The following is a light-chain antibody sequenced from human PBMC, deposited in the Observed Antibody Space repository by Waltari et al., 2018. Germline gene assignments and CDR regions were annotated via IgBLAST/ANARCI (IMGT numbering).Light chain of an antibody. Sequence: SYDLTQDPAVSVALGQTLRSTCQGEILRTYSGNWCRQKPGHSPELVIYGKNNRPSGIPDRFSSSSSGNTASLIITGAQAEDEADYYCSSRELSGHVVFGGVTRLTVL. CDR1: ILRTYS. J-gene: IGLJ2*01. V-gene: IGLV3-19*01. CDR2: GKN. CDR3: SSRELSGHVV.